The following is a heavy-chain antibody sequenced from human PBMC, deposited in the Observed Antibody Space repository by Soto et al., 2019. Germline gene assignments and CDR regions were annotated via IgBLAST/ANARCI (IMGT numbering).Heavy chain of an antibody. CDR2: INAGNGNT. Sequence: SVKVSCKASGYTFTSYAMHWVRQAPGQGLEWMGWINAGNGNTKYSQKFQGRVTITCDTSASTVYMELSGLRSDDTAVYYCACGHGDSSLGHLPLRHGTLEPVSS. J-gene: IGHJ5*02. V-gene: IGHV1-3*01. CDR3: ACGHGDSSLGHLP. D-gene: IGHD5-18*01. CDR1: GYTFTSYA.